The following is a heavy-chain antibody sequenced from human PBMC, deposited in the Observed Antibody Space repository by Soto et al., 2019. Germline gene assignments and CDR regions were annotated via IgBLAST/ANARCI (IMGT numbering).Heavy chain of an antibody. CDR1: GFIFSRDG. CDR3: ANPKGADIPFDS. V-gene: IGHV3-30*18. D-gene: IGHD3-9*01. CDR2: ISYHGSDI. Sequence: QVQLVESGGGVVQPGTSLTLSCAASGFIFSRDGMHWVRQAPGKGLEWVAVISYHGSDIYYADSVKGRFTIYRDNSKNTVYLQMNSLRPEDTGLNYCANPKGADIPFDSWGQGTLVTISS. J-gene: IGHJ4*02.